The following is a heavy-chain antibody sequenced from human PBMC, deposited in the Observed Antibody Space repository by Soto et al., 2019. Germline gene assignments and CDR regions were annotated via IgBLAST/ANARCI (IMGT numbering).Heavy chain of an antibody. CDR3: ARQGYISGWGPKTYNWFDP. CDR2: IYPADSDT. J-gene: IGHJ5*02. V-gene: IGHV5-51*01. CDR1: GYSFPNYW. Sequence: PGESLKISCQGSGYSFPNYWIAWVRQMPGKGLEWMGIIYPADSDTRYSPSFQGQVTISADKSINTAYLQWRSLRASDTAIYYCARQGYISGWGPKTYNWFDPWGQGTLVTVSS. D-gene: IGHD6-19*01.